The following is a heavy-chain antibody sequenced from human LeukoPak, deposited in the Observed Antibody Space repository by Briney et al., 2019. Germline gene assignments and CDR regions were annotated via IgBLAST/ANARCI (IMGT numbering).Heavy chain of an antibody. CDR2: ISYDGSNK. V-gene: IGHV3-30-3*01. Sequence: QTGGSLRLSCAASGFTFSSYAMHWVRQAPGKGLEWVAVISYDGSNKYYADSVEGRFTISRDNSKNTLYLQMNSLRAEDTAVYYCARDDPVSGSPFDYWGQGTLVTVSS. CDR1: GFTFSSYA. J-gene: IGHJ4*02. D-gene: IGHD3-16*01. CDR3: ARDDPVSGSPFDY.